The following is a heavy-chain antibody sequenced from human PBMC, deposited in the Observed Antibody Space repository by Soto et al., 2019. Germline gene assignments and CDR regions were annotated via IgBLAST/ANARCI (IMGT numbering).Heavy chain of an antibody. CDR2: TYYRSKWYN. V-gene: IGHV6-1*01. CDR3: ARDEYTSGWYRFYA. J-gene: IGHJ5*01. D-gene: IGHD6-19*01. Sequence: PSQTLSLTCAISGDSVSSNIAAWNWIRQSPSRGLEWLGRTYYRSKWYNDYAISVKSRITINPDTSKNQFSLQLNSVTPEDTAVYYCARDEYTSGWYRFYAWGQGILVTVSS. CDR1: GDSVSSNIAA.